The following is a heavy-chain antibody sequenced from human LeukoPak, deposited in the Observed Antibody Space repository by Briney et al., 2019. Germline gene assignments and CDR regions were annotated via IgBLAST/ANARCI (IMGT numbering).Heavy chain of an antibody. D-gene: IGHD5-24*01. CDR1: GFTFSDYS. CDR3: ARDYKYAFDN. Sequence: GGSLRLSCAASGFTFSDYSMKWVRQAPGKGLEWVSYIGIDSGNTIYADSVKGRFTISGDKAKHSPYLQMNSLRVEDAAVYYCARDYKYAFDNWGQGTLVTVSS. CDR2: IGIDSGNT. J-gene: IGHJ4*02. V-gene: IGHV3-48*01.